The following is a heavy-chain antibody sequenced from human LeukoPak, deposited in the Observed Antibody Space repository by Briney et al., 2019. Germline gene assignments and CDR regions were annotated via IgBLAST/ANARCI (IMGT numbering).Heavy chain of an antibody. CDR3: ARESTRYYYYALDV. Sequence: PSETLSLTCTVSGGSISSYYWSWIRQPPGKGLEWIGYIYYSGSTNYNPSLKNRVTISVDTSKNQFSLKLSSVTAADTAVYYCARESTRYYYYALDVWGHGTTVTVSS. CDR1: GGSISSYY. CDR2: IYYSGST. J-gene: IGHJ6*02. V-gene: IGHV4-59*01. D-gene: IGHD2-2*01.